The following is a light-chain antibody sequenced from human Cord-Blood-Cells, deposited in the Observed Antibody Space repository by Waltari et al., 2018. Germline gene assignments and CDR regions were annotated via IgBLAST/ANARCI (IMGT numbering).Light chain of an antibody. CDR2: DDS. Sequence: SYVLTQPPSVSVAPGKTARITCGGNNIGRNSVHWYQQKPGQAPVLVVYDDSDRPSGIPERFSGSNSGNTATLTISRVEAGDEADYYCQVWDGSSDHHWVFGGGTKLTVL. CDR1: NIGRNS. V-gene: IGLV3-21*03. J-gene: IGLJ3*02. CDR3: QVWDGSSDHHWV.